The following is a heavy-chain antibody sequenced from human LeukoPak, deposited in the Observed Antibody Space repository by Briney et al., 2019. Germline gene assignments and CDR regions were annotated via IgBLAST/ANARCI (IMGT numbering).Heavy chain of an antibody. J-gene: IGHJ4*02. D-gene: IGHD6-6*01. CDR2: INPSGGST. CDR3: ARDPAARPPRFDY. V-gene: IGHV1-46*01. Sequence: ASVKVSCKASGYTFTSYYMHWVRQAPGQGLEWMGIINPSGGSTSYAQKFQGRVTMTRDMSTSTVYMELSSLRPEDTAVYYCARDPAARPPRFDYWGQGTLVTVSS. CDR1: GYTFTSYY.